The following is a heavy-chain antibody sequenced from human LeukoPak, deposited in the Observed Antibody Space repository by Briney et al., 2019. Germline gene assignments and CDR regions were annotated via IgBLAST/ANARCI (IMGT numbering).Heavy chain of an antibody. J-gene: IGHJ3*02. CDR1: GFTFDDYA. D-gene: IGHD3-10*01. CDR3: AKMVRGVVDAFDI. Sequence: PGRSLRLSCAASGFTFDDYAMSWVRQAPGKGLEWVSAISGSGGSTYYADSVKGRFTISRDNSKNTLYLQMNSLRAEDTAVYYCAKMVRGVVDAFDIWGQGTMVTVSS. CDR2: ISGSGGST. V-gene: IGHV3-23*01.